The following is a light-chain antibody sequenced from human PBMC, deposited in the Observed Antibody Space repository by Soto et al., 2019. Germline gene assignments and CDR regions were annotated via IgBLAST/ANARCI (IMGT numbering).Light chain of an antibody. CDR1: QAIGVY. Sequence: DIQMTLSQSSLSPSVGDRVTITCRASQAIGVYLNWYQQRQGKAPKXPMYAASNLQGGVPSRFISSASGTYLTLTITSLQPEDYETHYSQQCYCIPITFCQGTRLEIK. V-gene: IGKV1-39*01. CDR3: QQCYCIPIT. J-gene: IGKJ5*01. CDR2: AAS.